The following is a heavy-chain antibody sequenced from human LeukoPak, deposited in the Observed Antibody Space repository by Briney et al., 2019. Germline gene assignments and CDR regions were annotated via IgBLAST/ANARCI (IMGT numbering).Heavy chain of an antibody. Sequence: SGPTLVNPTQTLTLTCTFSGFSLTTSGVGVGWIRRPPGKALEWLAVIYWDDDKRYSPSLKSRLTITKDTSKNQVVLTMTNMDPADTATYFCAHKEYYALGSLGDSFDHWGQGTLVTVSS. V-gene: IGHV2-5*02. CDR2: IYWDDDK. CDR3: AHKEYYALGSLGDSFDH. D-gene: IGHD3-10*01. J-gene: IGHJ4*02. CDR1: GFSLTTSGVG.